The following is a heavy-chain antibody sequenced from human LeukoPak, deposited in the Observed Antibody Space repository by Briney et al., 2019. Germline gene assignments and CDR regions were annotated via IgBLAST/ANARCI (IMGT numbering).Heavy chain of an antibody. CDR1: GGSISSGSYY. CDR3: VREVWSHNCFDP. Sequence: SETLSLTCTVSGGSISSGSYYWSWIRQPPGKGLEWIGRINSSGSTNYNPSPKSRVTISVDTSKNQFSLKLTSVTAADTALYYCVREVWSHNCFDPWGQGALVTVSS. V-gene: IGHV4-61*02. D-gene: IGHD2-21*01. J-gene: IGHJ5*02. CDR2: INSSGST.